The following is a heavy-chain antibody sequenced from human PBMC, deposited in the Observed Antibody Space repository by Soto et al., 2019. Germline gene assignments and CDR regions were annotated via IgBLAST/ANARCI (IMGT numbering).Heavy chain of an antibody. V-gene: IGHV1-46*01. CDR2: INPSGGST. J-gene: IGHJ4*02. CDR3: ARDRRGSYSFQTEYYFDY. Sequence: ASVKVSCKASGYTFTSYYMHWVRQAPGQGLEWMGIINPSGGSTSYAQKFQGRVTMTRDTSTSTVYMELSSLRSEDTAVYYCARDRRGSYSFQTEYYFDYWGQGTLVTVSS. CDR1: GYTFTSYY. D-gene: IGHD1-26*01.